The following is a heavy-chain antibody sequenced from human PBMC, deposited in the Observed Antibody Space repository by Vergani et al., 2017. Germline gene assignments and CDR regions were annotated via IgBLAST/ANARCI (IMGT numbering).Heavy chain of an antibody. D-gene: IGHD6-13*01. V-gene: IGHV3-33*01. CDR3: AREGAAAAAFDY. CDR2: RWYDGSNK. Sequence: QVQLVESGGGVVQPGRSLRLSCAASGFTFSSDGMHWVRQAPGTGREWVAVRWYDGSNKNYADYGKGRFTISRDNSKNTMYLQMNSLRAEDTAVYYCAREGAAAAAFDYWGQGTLVTVSS. J-gene: IGHJ4*02. CDR1: GFTFSSDG.